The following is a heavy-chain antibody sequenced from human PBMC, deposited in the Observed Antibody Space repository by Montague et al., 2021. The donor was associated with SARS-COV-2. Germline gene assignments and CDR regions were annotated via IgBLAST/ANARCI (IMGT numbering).Heavy chain of an antibody. CDR3: ARVSVEMATMGVYYYYGMDV. CDR2: IYYSGST. V-gene: IGHV4-31*03. D-gene: IGHD5-24*01. J-gene: IGHJ6*02. Sequence: TLSLTCTVSGGSISSGGYYWSWIGQHPGKGLEWIGYIYYSGSTYYNPSLKSRVTISVDTSKNQFSLKLSSVTAADTAVYYCARVSVEMATMGVYYYYGMDVWGQGTTVTVSS. CDR1: GGSISSGGYY.